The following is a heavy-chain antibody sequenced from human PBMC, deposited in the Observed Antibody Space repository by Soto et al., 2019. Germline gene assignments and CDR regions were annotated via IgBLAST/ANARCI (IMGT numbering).Heavy chain of an antibody. V-gene: IGHV3-74*01. CDR1: GFTFSSYW. Sequence: EVQLVESGGGLVQPGGSLRLSCAASGFTFSSYWMHWVRQVPGKGLVWISRINGDGSRTDYADTVRGRFTISRDNAKNTLYRQKNSLRVEDTAVYYCVTKANTNNGFVGDYWGQGNLVTVSS. CDR3: VTKANTNNGFVGDY. J-gene: IGHJ4*02. CDR2: INGDGSRT. D-gene: IGHD3-10*01.